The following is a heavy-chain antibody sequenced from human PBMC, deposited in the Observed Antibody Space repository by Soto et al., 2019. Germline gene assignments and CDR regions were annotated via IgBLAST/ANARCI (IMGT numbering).Heavy chain of an antibody. CDR2: ISAYNGNT. V-gene: IGHV1-18*01. D-gene: IGHD3-10*01. CDR3: ARDDAVRGVIITLPFDY. J-gene: IGHJ4*02. Sequence: ASVKVSCKASGYTFTSYGISWVRQAPGQGLEWMGWISAYNGNTNYAQKLQGRVTMTTDTSTSTAYMELRSLRSDDTAVYYCARDDAVRGVIITLPFDYWGQGTLVTVSS. CDR1: GYTFTSYG.